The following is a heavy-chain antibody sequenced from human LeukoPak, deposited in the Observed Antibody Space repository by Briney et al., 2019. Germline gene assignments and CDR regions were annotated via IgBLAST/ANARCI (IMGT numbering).Heavy chain of an antibody. J-gene: IGHJ5*02. CDR1: GYTFTSHG. V-gene: IGHV1-18*01. D-gene: IGHD1-7*01. Sequence: VASVKASCKGSGYTFTSHGISWVRQAPGQGLEWMGWISTDNGNTNYAQKVQDRVTMTTDTSTNTAFMELRSLRSDDTAVYYCAREVSDGGNYWFDPWGQGTLVTVSS. CDR3: AREVSDGGNYWFDP. CDR2: ISTDNGNT.